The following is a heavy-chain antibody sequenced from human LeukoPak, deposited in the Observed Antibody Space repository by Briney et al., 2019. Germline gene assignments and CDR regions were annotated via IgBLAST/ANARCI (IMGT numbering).Heavy chain of an antibody. V-gene: IGHV3-23*01. D-gene: IGHD6-19*01. CDR3: AKGSSGWYDYRFDY. CDR1: GFTFSSYA. CDR2: ITGSGGST. J-gene: IGHJ4*02. Sequence: GGSLRLSCAASGFTFSSYAMSWVRQAPGKGLEWVSAITGSGGSTYYADSVKGRFTISRDNSKNTLYLQMNSLRAEDTAVYYCAKGSSGWYDYRFDYWGQGTLVTVSS.